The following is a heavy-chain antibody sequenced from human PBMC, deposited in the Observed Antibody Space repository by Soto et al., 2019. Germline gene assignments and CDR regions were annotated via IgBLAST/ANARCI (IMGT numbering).Heavy chain of an antibody. CDR3: ARGGRITIFGVVIIPPGMDV. Sequence: GGSLRLSCAASGFTFSNAWMNWVRQAPGKGLEWVGRIKSKTDGGTTDYAAPVKGRFTISRDDSKNTLYLQMNSLRDEDTAVYYCARGGRITIFGVVIIPPGMDVWGQGTTVTVSS. J-gene: IGHJ6*02. CDR2: IKSKTDGGTT. V-gene: IGHV3-15*07. D-gene: IGHD3-3*01. CDR1: GFTFSNAW.